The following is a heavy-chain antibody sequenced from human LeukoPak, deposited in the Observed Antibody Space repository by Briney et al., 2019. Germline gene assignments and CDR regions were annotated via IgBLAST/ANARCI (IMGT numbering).Heavy chain of an antibody. CDR1: GYTFTGYY. J-gene: IGHJ4*02. CDR3: ARGERGGYFDWLSYPLFDY. V-gene: IGHV1-2*02. D-gene: IGHD3-9*01. CDR2: INPNSGGT. Sequence: ASVKVSCKASGYTFTGYYMHWVRQAPGQGLEWMGWINPNSGGTNYAQKFQGRVTMTRDTSISTAYMELSRLGSDDTAVYYCARGERGGYFDWLSYPLFDYWGQGTLVTVSS.